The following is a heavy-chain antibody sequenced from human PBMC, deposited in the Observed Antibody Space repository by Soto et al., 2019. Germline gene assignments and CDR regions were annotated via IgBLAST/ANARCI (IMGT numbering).Heavy chain of an antibody. CDR2: ISFDGSNK. CDR3: ARDYIVGATTPLLVDY. CDR1: GFTFSSYA. V-gene: IGHV3-30*04. J-gene: IGHJ4*02. Sequence: GGSLRLSCAASGFTFSSYAMHWVRQSPGKGLEWVAVISFDGSNKNYADSVKGRFTISRDNSKNTLYLQMNSLRAEDTAVYYCARDYIVGATTPLLVDYWGQGTLVTVSS. D-gene: IGHD1-26*01.